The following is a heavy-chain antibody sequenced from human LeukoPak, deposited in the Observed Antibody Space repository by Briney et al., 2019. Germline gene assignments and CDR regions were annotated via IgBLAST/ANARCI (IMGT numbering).Heavy chain of an antibody. J-gene: IGHJ4*02. V-gene: IGHV1-2*02. CDR2: INPNSGGT. Sequence: ASVKVSCKASGYTFTGYYMHWVRQAPGQGLEWMGWINPNSGGTNYAQKFQGRVTMTRDTSISTAYMELSRLRSDDTAVYYCARSRVANFDWLLYPAYYFDYWGQGTLVTVSS. D-gene: IGHD3-9*01. CDR3: ARSRVANFDWLLYPAYYFDY. CDR1: GYTFTGYY.